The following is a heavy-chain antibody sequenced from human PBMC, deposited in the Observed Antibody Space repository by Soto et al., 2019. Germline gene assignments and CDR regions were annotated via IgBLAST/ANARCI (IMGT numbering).Heavy chain of an antibody. CDR1: GFTFSSYA. D-gene: IGHD2-8*01. J-gene: IGHJ6*03. Sequence: EVPLLESGGGLVQPGGSLRLSCGASGFTFSSYAMSWVRQAPGKGLEWFSAIRGSGGSTYYADSVKGRLTISRDNSKNALYLRMNGLRAEDTVVYYCATRKAGHFANCVCTNYYYYYMDVWGKGTTVTVSS. V-gene: IGHV3-23*01. CDR3: ATRKAGHFANCVCTNYYYYYMDV. CDR2: IRGSGGST.